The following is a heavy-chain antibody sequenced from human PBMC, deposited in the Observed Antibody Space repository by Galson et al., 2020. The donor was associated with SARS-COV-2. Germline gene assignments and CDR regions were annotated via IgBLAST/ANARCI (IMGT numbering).Heavy chain of an antibody. CDR2: INWNGAST. D-gene: IGHD4-17*01. J-gene: IGHJ4*02. V-gene: IGHV3-9*01. Sequence: SLKISCAASGFTFDDYAMHWVRQAPGKGLEWVSGINWNGASTGYADSVKGRFIISRDNAKRSLYLQMNSLRLEDTAFYFCAKDMYGDYVRTCDYWGQGILVTVSS. CDR3: AKDMYGDYVRTCDY. CDR1: GFTFDDYA.